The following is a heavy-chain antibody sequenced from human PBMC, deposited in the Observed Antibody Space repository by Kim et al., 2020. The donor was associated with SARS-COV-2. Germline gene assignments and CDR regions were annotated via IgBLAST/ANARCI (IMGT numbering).Heavy chain of an antibody. D-gene: IGHD6-13*01. V-gene: IGHV3-7*03. J-gene: IGHJ5*02. CDR2: IKQDGSEK. Sequence: GGSLRLSCAASGFTFSSYWMSWVRQAPGKGLEWVANIKQDGSEKYYVDSVKVRFTISRDNAKNSLYLQMNSLRAEDTAVYYCARESPLSSWDTNWFDPWGQGTLVTVSS. CDR3: ARESPLSSWDTNWFDP. CDR1: GFTFSSYW.